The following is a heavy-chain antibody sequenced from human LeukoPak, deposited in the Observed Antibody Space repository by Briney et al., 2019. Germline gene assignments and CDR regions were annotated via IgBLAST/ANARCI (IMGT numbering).Heavy chain of an antibody. Sequence: RRGESLKISCRVSGYSFTSYCIGWVRQMPGKGLEWMGIIYPGDSGPTYSLSFQGQVTISVDKSINTAYLQWSSLQASDTAMYYCGMSGDRVPLQDDVFDVWGQGTMVTVST. V-gene: IGHV5-51*01. J-gene: IGHJ3*01. CDR2: IYPGDSGP. CDR3: GMSGDRVPLQDDVFDV. CDR1: GYSFTSYC. D-gene: IGHD1-26*01.